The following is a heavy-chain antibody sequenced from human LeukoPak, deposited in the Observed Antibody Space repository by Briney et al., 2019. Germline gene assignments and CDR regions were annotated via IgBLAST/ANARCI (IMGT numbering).Heavy chain of an antibody. Sequence: GGSLRLSCAASGFTFSSYGMTWVRQAPGKGLEWVSGISGSGDNTWYADSVKGRFTISRDNAKNSLYLQMNSLRAEDTAVYYCAELGITMIGGVWGKGTTVTISS. CDR3: AELGITMIGGV. D-gene: IGHD3-10*02. CDR1: GFTFSSYG. CDR2: ISGSGDNT. J-gene: IGHJ6*04. V-gene: IGHV3-23*01.